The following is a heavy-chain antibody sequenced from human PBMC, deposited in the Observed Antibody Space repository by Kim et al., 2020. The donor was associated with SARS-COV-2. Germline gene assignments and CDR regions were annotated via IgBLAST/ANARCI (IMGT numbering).Heavy chain of an antibody. D-gene: IGHD3-22*01. CDR3: ARLADSSGHTWGWFDP. Sequence: GESLKISCKGSGYSFTSYWIGWVRQMPGKGLEWMGIIYPGDSDTRYSPSFQGQVTISADKSISTAYLQWSSLKASDTAMYYCARLADSSGHTWGWFDPWGQGTLVTVSS. CDR1: GYSFTSYW. V-gene: IGHV5-51*01. J-gene: IGHJ5*02. CDR2: IYPGDSDT.